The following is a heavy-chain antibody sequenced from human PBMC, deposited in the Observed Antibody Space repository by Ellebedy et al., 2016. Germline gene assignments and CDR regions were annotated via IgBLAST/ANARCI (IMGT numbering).Heavy chain of an antibody. CDR2: IVNTGRET. CDR1: GFPFSLAG. Sequence: GGSLRLXXAASGFPFSLAGMTWIRQAPGKGLEWVGTIVNTGRETYYADPFKGRFTISRDNAMNLVDLHLYSLTVEDTAVYYCYYGHYSASWGQGTLVTVSS. V-gene: IGHV3-21*04. D-gene: IGHD4-17*01. J-gene: IGHJ4*02. CDR3: YYGHYSAS.